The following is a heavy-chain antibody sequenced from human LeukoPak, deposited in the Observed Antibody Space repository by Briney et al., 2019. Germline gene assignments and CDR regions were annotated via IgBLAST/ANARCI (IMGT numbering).Heavy chain of an antibody. CDR2: TNYDGST. CDR1: GGSFSGNH. J-gene: IGHJ4*02. CDR3: ARARETEPIDY. Sequence: PSETLSLTCAVYGGSFSGNHWNWIRQSPGKGLEWIGETNYDGSTNYNPSLKSRVTISVDTSKNQFSLRMRSVTAADTAVYYCARARETEPIDYWGQGTLVTVSS. V-gene: IGHV4-34*01.